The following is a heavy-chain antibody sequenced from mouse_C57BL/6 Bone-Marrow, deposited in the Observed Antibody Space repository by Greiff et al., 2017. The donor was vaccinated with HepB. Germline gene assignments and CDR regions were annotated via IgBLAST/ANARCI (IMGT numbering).Heavy chain of an antibody. D-gene: IGHD1-1*01. CDR2: INYDGSST. CDR1: GFTFSDYY. J-gene: IGHJ2*01. V-gene: IGHV5-16*01. Sequence: EVMLVESEGGLVQPGSSMKLSCTASGFTFSDYYMAWVRQVPEKGLEWVANINYDGSSTYYLDSLKSRFIISRDNAKNILYLQMSSLKSEDTATYYCARISITTVVPFDYWGQGTTLTVSS. CDR3: ARISITTVVPFDY.